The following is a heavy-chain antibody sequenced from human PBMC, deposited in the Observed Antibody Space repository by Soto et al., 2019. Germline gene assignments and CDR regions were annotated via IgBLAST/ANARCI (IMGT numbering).Heavy chain of an antibody. Sequence: EVQLVESGGGLVQPGRSLRLSCAASGFTSEDYSMHWVRQAPGKGLEWVSGISWNSGRIGYADSVKGRFTTSRDNAKNSLYLQMNRLRDEDTAMYYCALLPPRPPGIEATATGSQYYYNGMDVWGQGTTVTVSS. D-gene: IGHD6-13*01. CDR3: ALLPPRPPGIEATATGSQYYYNGMDV. CDR1: GFTSEDYS. V-gene: IGHV3-9*02. J-gene: IGHJ6*02. CDR2: ISWNSGRI.